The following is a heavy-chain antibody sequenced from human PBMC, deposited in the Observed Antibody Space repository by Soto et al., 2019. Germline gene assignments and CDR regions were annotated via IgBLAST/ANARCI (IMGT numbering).Heavy chain of an antibody. CDR1: GGSISSGGYS. Sequence: SETLSLTCAVSGGSISSGGYSWSWIRQPPGKGLEWIGYIYSSGSTHYNPSLQSRVTISIDTSMNQVSLKVNSVTAADTAVYYCARDHPHSYGVYYFDYWGQGTPVTVSS. CDR2: IYSSGST. J-gene: IGHJ4*02. V-gene: IGHV4-61*08. D-gene: IGHD5-18*01. CDR3: ARDHPHSYGVYYFDY.